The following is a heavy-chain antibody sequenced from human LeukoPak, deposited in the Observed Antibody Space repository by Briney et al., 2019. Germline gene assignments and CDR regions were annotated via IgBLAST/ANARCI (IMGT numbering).Heavy chain of an antibody. CDR3: ARVGPYYYDSSGYYFDDY. J-gene: IGHJ4*02. CDR2: IYYSGST. CDR1: GRSISSSSYY. D-gene: IGHD3-22*01. Sequence: SETLSFTCTVSGRSISSSSYYWGWIRQPPGKGQEWIGSIYYSGSTYYNPSLKSRVTISVDTSKNQFSLKLSSVTAADTAVYYCARVGPYYYDSSGYYFDDYWGQGTLVTVSS. V-gene: IGHV4-39*07.